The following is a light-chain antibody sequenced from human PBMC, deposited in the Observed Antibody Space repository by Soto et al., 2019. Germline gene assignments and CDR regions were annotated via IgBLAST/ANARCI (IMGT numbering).Light chain of an antibody. CDR3: QQYKSHPVT. CDR2: DAS. CDR1: QSINRW. J-gene: IGKJ1*01. V-gene: IGKV1-5*01. Sequence: DIQMTQSPSTLSASVGDRVTITCRASQSINRWLAWYQQKPGRAPKLLIYDASTLESGVPSSFSGSGSGTDFTLTISSLQPDDFANYYCQQYKSHPVTFGQGTKVEIK.